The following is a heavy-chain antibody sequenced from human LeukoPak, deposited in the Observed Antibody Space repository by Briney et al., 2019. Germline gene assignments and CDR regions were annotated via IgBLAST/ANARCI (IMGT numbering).Heavy chain of an antibody. CDR3: ARESGSMRWFDP. J-gene: IGHJ5*02. V-gene: IGHV4-4*07. D-gene: IGHD6-25*01. CDR2: MSTSGNS. Sequence: PSETLSLTCTVSGGSISGYYWSWIRQPAGKGLEWIGRMSTSGNSNYIPSLVSRATMSVDTSKNQFSLNLSSVTAADTAVYCCARESGSMRWFDPWGQGTLVTVSS. CDR1: GGSISGYY.